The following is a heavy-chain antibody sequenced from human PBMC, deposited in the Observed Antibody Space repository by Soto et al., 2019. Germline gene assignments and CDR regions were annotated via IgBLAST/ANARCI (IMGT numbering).Heavy chain of an antibody. Sequence: SVKVSCKASGGTFSSYAISWVRQAPGQGLEWMGGIIPIFGTANYAQKFQGRVTITADESTSTAYMELSSLRSEDTAVYYCASGPRITMIVVDPTPNWFDPWGQGTLVTVSS. D-gene: IGHD3-22*01. CDR1: GGTFSSYA. J-gene: IGHJ5*02. V-gene: IGHV1-69*13. CDR2: IIPIFGTA. CDR3: ASGPRITMIVVDPTPNWFDP.